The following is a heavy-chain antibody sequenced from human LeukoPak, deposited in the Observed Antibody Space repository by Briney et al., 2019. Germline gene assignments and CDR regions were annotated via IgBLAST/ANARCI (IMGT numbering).Heavy chain of an antibody. CDR1: GLTFSSYW. Sequence: PVGSLRLSCAASGLTFSSYWMSWVRQAPGKGLEWVANIKQDGSEKYYVDSVKDRFPISRYNAKNSLYLQMNSLRAEDTAVYYCARLRYSSSWLEFDYWGQGTLVTVSS. J-gene: IGHJ4*02. V-gene: IGHV3-7*01. CDR3: ARLRYSSSWLEFDY. CDR2: IKQDGSEK. D-gene: IGHD6-13*01.